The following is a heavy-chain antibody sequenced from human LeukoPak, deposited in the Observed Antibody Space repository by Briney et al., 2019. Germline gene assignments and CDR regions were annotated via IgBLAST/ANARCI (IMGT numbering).Heavy chain of an antibody. CDR3: TLRGS. J-gene: IGHJ5*02. D-gene: IGHD2-15*01. V-gene: IGHV3-30*01. CDR2: ISYDGSNK. Sequence: SGGSLRLSCAASGFTFSSYAMHWVRQAPGKGLEWVAVISYDGSNKYYADSVKGRFTISRDNSKNTLYLQMNSLRAEDTAVYYCTLRGSWGQGTLVTVSS. CDR1: GFTFSSYA.